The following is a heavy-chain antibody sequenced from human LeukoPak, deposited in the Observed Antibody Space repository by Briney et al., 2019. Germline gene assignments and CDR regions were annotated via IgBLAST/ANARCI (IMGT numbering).Heavy chain of an antibody. CDR2: IKQDGSEK. CDR1: GFTYSSYW. D-gene: IGHD2/OR15-2a*01. CDR3: ARTPSMWPDAFDI. Sequence: GGSLRLSCAASGFTYSSYWMSWVRQAPGKGREWVANIKQDGSEKYYVDSVKGRFTISRDNAKNSLYLQMNSLRAEDTAVYYCARTPSMWPDAFDIWGQGTMVTVSS. J-gene: IGHJ3*02. V-gene: IGHV3-7*03.